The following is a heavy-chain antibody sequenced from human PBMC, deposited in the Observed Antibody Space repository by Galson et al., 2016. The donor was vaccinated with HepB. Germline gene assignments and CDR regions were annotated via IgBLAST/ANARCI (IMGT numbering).Heavy chain of an antibody. CDR3: TKHEVSTHDY. CDR1: GFTFSKYA. CDR2: IHLAGRDI. J-gene: IGHJ4*02. V-gene: IGHV3-23*01. D-gene: IGHD3-3*02. Sequence: SLRLSCAASGFTFSKYALSRVRQAPGKGLEWISAIHLAGRDIYYSDSVRGRFTISRDDSNNMLYLQMNNLRDEDTAVYYCTKHEVSTHDYWGQRTLVTVSS.